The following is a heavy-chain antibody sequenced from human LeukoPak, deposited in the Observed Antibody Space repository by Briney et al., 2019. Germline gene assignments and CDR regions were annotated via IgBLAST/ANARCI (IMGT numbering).Heavy chain of an antibody. CDR1: GFNFRNFA. CDR2: IKQDGSEK. CDR3: ARGAGVVAVAGTLLDY. V-gene: IGHV3-7*03. J-gene: IGHJ4*02. D-gene: IGHD6-19*01. Sequence: GGSLRLSCSASGFNFRNFAMSWVRQAPGKGLEWVANIKQDGSEKYYVDSVKGRFTISRDNAKNSLYLQMNSLRAEDTAVYYCARGAGVVAVAGTLLDYWGQGTLVTVSS.